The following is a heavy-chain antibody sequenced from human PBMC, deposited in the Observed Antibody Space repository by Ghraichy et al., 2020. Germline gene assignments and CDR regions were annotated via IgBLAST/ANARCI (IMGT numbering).Heavy chain of an antibody. CDR3: ARSFSSSWPYAFDI. V-gene: IGHV3-21*01. D-gene: IGHD6-13*01. Sequence: GGSLRLSCAASGFTFSSYSMNWVRQAPGKGLEWVSSISSSSSYIYYADSVKGRFTISRDNAKNSLYLQMNSLRAEDTAVYYCARSFSSSWPYAFDIWGQGTMVTVSS. J-gene: IGHJ3*02. CDR2: ISSSSSYI. CDR1: GFTFSSYS.